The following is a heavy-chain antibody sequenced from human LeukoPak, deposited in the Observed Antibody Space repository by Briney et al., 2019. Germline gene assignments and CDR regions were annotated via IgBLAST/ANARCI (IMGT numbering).Heavy chain of an antibody. D-gene: IGHD5-12*01. CDR2: ISASGGST. Sequence: QAGGSLTLSCAASGFTFSSYAMNWVRQAPGKGLKWVSGISASGGSTYYADSVKGRFTISRDNSKNTLYLQMNSLRAEDTAVYYCAIGPHSGSLREVNYWGQGTLVTVSS. V-gene: IGHV3-23*01. CDR1: GFTFSSYA. J-gene: IGHJ4*02. CDR3: AIGPHSGSLREVNY.